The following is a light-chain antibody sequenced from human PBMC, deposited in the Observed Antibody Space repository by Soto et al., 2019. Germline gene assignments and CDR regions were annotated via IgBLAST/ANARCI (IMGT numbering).Light chain of an antibody. CDR1: NNDVGAYPY. V-gene: IGLV2-14*01. CDR2: EVT. J-gene: IGLJ2*01. CDR3: SSFATRGTTVI. Sequence: QSVLTQPASVSGSPGQSITISCTGTNNDVGAYPYVSWYQQHPGTAPKLIIYEVTNRPSGISDRFSGSKSGNTASLTISGLQAEDESDYYCSSFATRGTTVIFGGGTKLTVL.